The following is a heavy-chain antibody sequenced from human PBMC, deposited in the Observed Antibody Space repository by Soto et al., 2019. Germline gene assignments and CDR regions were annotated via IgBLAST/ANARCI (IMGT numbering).Heavy chain of an antibody. J-gene: IGHJ4*02. D-gene: IGHD3-10*01. CDR1: GFTFSSYG. CDR2: ISYDGSNK. Sequence: QVQLVESGGGVVQPGRSLRLSCAASGFTFSSYGMHWVRQAPGKGLEWVAVISYDGSNKYYADSVKGRFTISRDNSKNTLSLQMYSPRSGDTAVYYCARDDDEDYGSGSYLLDYWVQGTLVVFSS. V-gene: IGHV3-30*03. CDR3: ARDDDEDYGSGSYLLDY.